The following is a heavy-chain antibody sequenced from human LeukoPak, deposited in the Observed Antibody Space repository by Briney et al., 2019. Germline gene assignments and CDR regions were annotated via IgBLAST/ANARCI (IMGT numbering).Heavy chain of an antibody. J-gene: IGHJ4*02. V-gene: IGHV1-2*02. CDR1: GYTFTGYY. D-gene: IGHD2-15*01. CDR2: INPNGGGT. CDR3: ARAGVVVVAATYFDY. Sequence: ASVKVSCKASGYTFTGYYMHWVRQAPGQGLEWMGWINPNGGGTNYAQKFQGRVTMTRDTSISTAYMELSRLRSDDTAVYYCARAGVVVVAATYFDYWGQGTLVTVSS.